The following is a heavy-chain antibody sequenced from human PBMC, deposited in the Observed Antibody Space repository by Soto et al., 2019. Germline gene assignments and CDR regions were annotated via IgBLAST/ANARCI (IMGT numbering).Heavy chain of an antibody. CDR3: AQALVFTGGDGFDI. V-gene: IGHV4-31*02. CDR1: GGSITTGGRY. Sequence: QVRLQEWGPGLVKPSQTLSLKCSVSGGSITTGGRYWSWIRQLPGKCLEWIGDIYYSGNTYYNAYLKSRVAISVEAAKNQFSLKLSSVTAADTAVYYCAQALVFTGGDGFDIWGQGRLVTVSS. D-gene: IGHD1-1*01. J-gene: IGHJ3*02. CDR2: IYYSGNT.